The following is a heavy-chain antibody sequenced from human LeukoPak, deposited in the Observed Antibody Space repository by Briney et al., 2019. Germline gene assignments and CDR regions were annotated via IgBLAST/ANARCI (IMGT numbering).Heavy chain of an antibody. CDR2: INPNSGGT. Sequence: GASVKVSCKASKYTLTDHDIHWVRQAPGQGLEWMGRINPNSGGTNYAQKFQGRVTMTRDTSISTAYMELSRLRSDDTAVYYCARTLYDFWSGYYNMWGQGTLVTVSS. D-gene: IGHD3-3*01. CDR3: ARTLYDFWSGYYNM. V-gene: IGHV1-2*06. CDR1: KYTLTDHD. J-gene: IGHJ4*02.